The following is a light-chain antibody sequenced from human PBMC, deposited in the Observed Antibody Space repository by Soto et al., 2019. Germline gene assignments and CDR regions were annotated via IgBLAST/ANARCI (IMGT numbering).Light chain of an antibody. CDR1: QGISSY. J-gene: IGKJ3*01. V-gene: IGKV1-9*01. CDR3: QQLNSYPPFT. Sequence: DIQLTQSPSFLSASVGDRVTITCRASQGISSYLAWYQQKPGKAPKLLIYAASTLQSGVPSRFSGSGCGTAFTLTISSLQPDDFATYYCQQLNSYPPFTFGPGTKVDIK. CDR2: AAS.